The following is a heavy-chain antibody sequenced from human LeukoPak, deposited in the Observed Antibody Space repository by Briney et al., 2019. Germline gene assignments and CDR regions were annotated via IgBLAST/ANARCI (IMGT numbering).Heavy chain of an antibody. CDR3: AKASWYFHYFDY. CDR1: GFTFSSYA. CDR2: ISGSSGST. Sequence: GGSLRLSCAASGFTFSSYAMSWVRQAPGKGLEWVSAISGSSGSTYYAGSVKGRFTISRDNSKNTLYLQMNSLRAEDTAVYYCAKASWYFHYFDYWGQGTLVTVSS. D-gene: IGHD6-13*01. J-gene: IGHJ4*02. V-gene: IGHV3-23*01.